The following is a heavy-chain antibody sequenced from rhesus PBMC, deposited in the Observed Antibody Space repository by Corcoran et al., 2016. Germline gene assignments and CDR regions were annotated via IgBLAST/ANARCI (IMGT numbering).Heavy chain of an antibody. CDR1: GGSISGCYG. CDR3: ARDDSGYYTIDY. Sequence: QVQLQESGPGVVKPSETLSLTCAVSGGSISGCYGWCLFRPPPGKGLEWIGYIYGSNGSTNYNPSIKNRVTISKDASKNQFSLKLSSVTAADTAVYYCARDDSGYYTIDYWGQGVLVTVSS. D-gene: IGHD3-28*01. CDR2: IYGSNGST. J-gene: IGHJ4*01. V-gene: IGHV4-76*01.